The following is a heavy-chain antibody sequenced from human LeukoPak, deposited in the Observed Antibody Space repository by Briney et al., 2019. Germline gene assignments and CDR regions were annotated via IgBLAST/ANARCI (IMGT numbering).Heavy chain of an antibody. D-gene: IGHD3-3*01. Sequence: SETLSLTCTVSGGSISSSSYYWGWIRQPPGKGLEWIGSIYYSGSTYYNPSLKSQVTISVDTSKNQFSLKLSSVTAADTAVYYCARSTYHDFWSGYYTGFLVDYWGRGTLVTVSS. CDR1: GGSISSSSYY. CDR2: IYYSGST. J-gene: IGHJ4*02. CDR3: ARSTYHDFWSGYYTGFLVDY. V-gene: IGHV4-39*01.